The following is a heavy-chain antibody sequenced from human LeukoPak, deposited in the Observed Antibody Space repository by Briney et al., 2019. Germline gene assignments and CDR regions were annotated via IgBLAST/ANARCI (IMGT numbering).Heavy chain of an antibody. V-gene: IGHV4-4*07. CDR2: IYIGGST. CDR1: GGSISSYY. D-gene: IGHD3-16*02. CDR3: AREVDRSGRWFDP. J-gene: IGHJ5*02. Sequence: PSETLSLTCTVSGGSISSYYWNWIRQPAGKGLEWIGRIYIGGSTNYNPSLKSRVTMSGDTSKNQFSLKLSSVTAADTAVYYCAREVDRSGRWFDPWGQGTLVTVSS.